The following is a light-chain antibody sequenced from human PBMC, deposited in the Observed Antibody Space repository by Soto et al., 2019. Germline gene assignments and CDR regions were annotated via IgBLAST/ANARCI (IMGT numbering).Light chain of an antibody. CDR1: QSVDTTF. CDR3: QQYMSSVT. J-gene: IGKJ1*01. CDR2: GAS. V-gene: IGKV3-20*01. Sequence: EIVLTQSPGSLSLSPGQRATLSCRASQSVDTTFFAWYQKKPGQAPSLLIYGASKRATGIPARFIGSGSMTDFTLIISRLEPEDITLYYCQQYMSSVTFGQGTKVEI.